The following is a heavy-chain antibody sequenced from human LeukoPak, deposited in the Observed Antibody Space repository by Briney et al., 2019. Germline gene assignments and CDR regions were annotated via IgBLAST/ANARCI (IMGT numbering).Heavy chain of an antibody. CDR2: IYYSGST. Sequence: SETLSLTRTVSGGSISSGGYYWSWIRQHPGKGLEWIGYIYYSGSTYYNPSLKSRVTISVDTSKNQLSLRLSSVTAADTAVYYCAREDDSSGSLDYWGQGTLVTVSS. J-gene: IGHJ4*02. D-gene: IGHD3-22*01. CDR3: AREDDSSGSLDY. CDR1: GGSISSGGYY. V-gene: IGHV4-31*03.